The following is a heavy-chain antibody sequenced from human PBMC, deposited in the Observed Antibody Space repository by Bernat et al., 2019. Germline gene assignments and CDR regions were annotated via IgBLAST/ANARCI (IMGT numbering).Heavy chain of an antibody. CDR3: SRPGGSYVFRGFDS. CDR1: GFTFSNYA. Sequence: EVQLLESGGGLVQPGGSLRLSCAASGFTFSNYAMSWVRQAPGKGLGWVSAIGGSDGNTYDADSVKGLFTIYRDNSKNMLYLQMNSLRAEDTAVYSCSRPGGSYVFRGFDSWGQGTLVTVSS. J-gene: IGHJ4*02. D-gene: IGHD1-26*01. CDR2: IGGSDGNT. V-gene: IGHV3-23*01.